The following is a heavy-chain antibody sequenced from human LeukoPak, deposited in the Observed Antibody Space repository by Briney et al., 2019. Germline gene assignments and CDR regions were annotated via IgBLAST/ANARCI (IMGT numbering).Heavy chain of an antibody. CDR3: AKQLYPYCSGGSCYSVLDV. V-gene: IGHV3-74*01. Sequence: GGSLRLSCAASGFTFSSYWMHWVRQAPGKGLVWVSRINSDGSSTSYADSVKGRFTISRDNAKNTLYLQMNSLRAEDTAVYYCAKQLYPYCSGGSCYSVLDVWGKGTTVTVSS. D-gene: IGHD2-15*01. CDR1: GFTFSSYW. CDR2: INSDGSST. J-gene: IGHJ6*04.